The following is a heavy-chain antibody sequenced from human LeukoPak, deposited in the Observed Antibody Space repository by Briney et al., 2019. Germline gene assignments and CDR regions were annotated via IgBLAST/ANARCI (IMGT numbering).Heavy chain of an antibody. CDR3: AKGVVLTGYYKVAYFDY. CDR1: GFTFSSYE. V-gene: IGHV3-48*03. CDR2: ISSSGSTI. D-gene: IGHD3-9*01. Sequence: GGSLRLSCAASGFTFSSYEMNWVRQAPGKGLEWVSYISSSGSTIYYADSVKGRFTISRDNAKNSLYLQMNNLRAEDTAVYYCAKGVVLTGYYKVAYFDYWGQGTLVTVSS. J-gene: IGHJ4*02.